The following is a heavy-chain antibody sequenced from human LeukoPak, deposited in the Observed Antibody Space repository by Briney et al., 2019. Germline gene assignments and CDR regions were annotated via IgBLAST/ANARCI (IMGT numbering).Heavy chain of an antibody. V-gene: IGHV1-46*01. CDR3: TRTYYYDSSGYYYGRDAFDI. CDR1: GYTFTTYY. CDR2: ISPSGGST. J-gene: IGHJ3*02. D-gene: IGHD3-22*01. Sequence: ASVKVSCKASGYTFTTYYIHWVRQAPGQGREWMGIISPSGGSTSYAQKFQGRVTMTRDTSTSTVYMELSSLRSEDTAVYYCTRTYYYDSSGYYYGRDAFDIWGQGTMVTVSS.